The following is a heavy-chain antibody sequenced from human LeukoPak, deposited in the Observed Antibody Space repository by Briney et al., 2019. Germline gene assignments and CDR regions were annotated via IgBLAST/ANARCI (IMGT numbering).Heavy chain of an antibody. CDR3: AREDGYCNSTNCHNWFDP. V-gene: IGHV4-59*01. Sequence: SETLSLTCTVSGGSMRNYYWSWIRQSPGKGLEWIGCIYYSGSTAYNPSLKSRVIISVDTSKNQFSLKLSSVTAADTAVYYCAREDGYCNSTNCHNWFDPWGQGTLVTVPS. CDR1: GGSMRNYY. CDR2: IYYSGST. D-gene: IGHD2-2*01. J-gene: IGHJ5*02.